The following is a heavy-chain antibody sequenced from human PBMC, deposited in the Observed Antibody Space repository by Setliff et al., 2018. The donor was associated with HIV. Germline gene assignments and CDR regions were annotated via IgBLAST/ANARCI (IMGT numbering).Heavy chain of an antibody. V-gene: IGHV3-30*04. Sequence: LRLSCAASGFTFSNYAMHWVRQAPGKGLEWVAVISYDGSNKYSADSVKGRFTISRDNSKNTLYLQMNSLRAEDTAVYYCARDQDTAMVHDAFDIWGQGTMVTVSS. J-gene: IGHJ3*02. CDR1: GFTFSNYA. CDR3: ARDQDTAMVHDAFDI. CDR2: ISYDGSNK. D-gene: IGHD5-18*01.